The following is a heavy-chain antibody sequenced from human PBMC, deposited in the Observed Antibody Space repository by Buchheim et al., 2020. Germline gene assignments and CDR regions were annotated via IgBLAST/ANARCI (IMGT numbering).Heavy chain of an antibody. CDR2: IWHDSSYK. J-gene: IGHJ5*02. Sequence: QVQLVESGGGVVQPGGSLRLSCAASGFTFSSYGMHWVRQAPGKGLVWVAVIWHDSSYKSYGDSVKGRFTISRDNSKDTVFLQMNSLRAEDTAIYYCARSVVVVPTAISNWFGPWGQGAL. CDR1: GFTFSSYG. CDR3: ARSVVVVPTAISNWFGP. V-gene: IGHV3-33*01. D-gene: IGHD2-2*01.